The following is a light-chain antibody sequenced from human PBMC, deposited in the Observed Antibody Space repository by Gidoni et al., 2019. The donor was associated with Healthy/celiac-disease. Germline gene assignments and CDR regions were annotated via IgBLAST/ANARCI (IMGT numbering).Light chain of an antibody. CDR1: KLGDKY. V-gene: IGLV3-1*01. J-gene: IGLJ2*01. Sequence: SYELPPPPSVSVSPGQTASITFSGDKLGDKYACWYQQKPGQSPVLVIYQDSKRPSGIPERFSGSNSGNTATLTISGTQAMDEADYYCQAWDSSLVVFGGGTKLTVL. CDR3: QAWDSSLVV. CDR2: QDS.